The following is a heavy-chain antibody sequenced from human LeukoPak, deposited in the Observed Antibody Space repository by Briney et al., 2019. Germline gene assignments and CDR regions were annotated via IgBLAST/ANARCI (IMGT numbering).Heavy chain of an antibody. D-gene: IGHD2-2*01. CDR2: IWYDGSNK. V-gene: IGHV3-30*02. CDR3: AKEMVGYCSSTSCYADY. CDR1: GFTFSSYG. Sequence: GGSLRLSCAASGFTFSSYGMHWVRQAPGKGLEWVAVIWYDGSNKYYADSVKGRFTISRDNSKNTLYLQMNSLRAEDTAVYYCAKEMVGYCSSTSCYADYWGQGTLVTVSS. J-gene: IGHJ4*02.